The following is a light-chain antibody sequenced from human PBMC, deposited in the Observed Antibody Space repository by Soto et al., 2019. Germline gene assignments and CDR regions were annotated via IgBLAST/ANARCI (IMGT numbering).Light chain of an antibody. CDR3: CSYAGSSSVV. J-gene: IGLJ2*01. CDR1: SSDVAEYKY. CDR2: DVS. Sequence: QSALTQPASVSGSPGQSITISCTETSSDVAEYKYVSWYQQHPGRAPKLIIYDVSNRPSGVSNRFSASKTGRTASLTISGLQPEDEADYYCCSYAGSSSVVFGGGTKLTVL. V-gene: IGLV2-14*03.